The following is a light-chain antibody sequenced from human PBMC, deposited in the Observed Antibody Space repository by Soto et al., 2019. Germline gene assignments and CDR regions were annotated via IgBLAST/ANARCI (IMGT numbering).Light chain of an antibody. CDR2: EVS. CDR1: SSDVGNYNY. CDR3: SSYTSTSTYV. Sequence: QSAPTQPASVSGSPGQSITISCTGTSSDVGNYNYVSWYQQHPGKAPKLMISEVSNRPSGVSNRFSGSRSGNTASLTSSGLRAEDEADYYCSSYTSTSTYVFGTGTKLTVL. J-gene: IGLJ1*01. V-gene: IGLV2-14*01.